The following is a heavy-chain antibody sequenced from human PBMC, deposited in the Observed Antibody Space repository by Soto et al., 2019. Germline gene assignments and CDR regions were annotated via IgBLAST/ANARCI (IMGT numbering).Heavy chain of an antibody. CDR1: GYSFTTYW. CDR2: IYPGDSQT. D-gene: IGHD6-13*01. CDR3: ARHFSRTAADDY. V-gene: IGHV5-51*01. Sequence: LGDSQKISCNGSGYSFTTYWIAWVRQMPGKGLEWMGIIYPGDSQTSYSPSFQGQVTISADRSFTTAYLQWSSLKASDTAMYYCARHFSRTAADDYWGQGTLVTVSS. J-gene: IGHJ4*02.